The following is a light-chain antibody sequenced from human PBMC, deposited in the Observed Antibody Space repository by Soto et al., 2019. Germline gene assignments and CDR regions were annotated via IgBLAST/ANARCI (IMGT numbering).Light chain of an antibody. J-gene: IGLJ2*01. CDR1: SSDVGGYNY. V-gene: IGLV2-14*01. CDR2: VVT. Sequence: QSALTQPASVSGSPGQSITISCTGTSSDVGGYNYVSWYQQHPGKAPKLIIYVVTNRPSGVSNRFSGSKSGNTASLTISGLQAEDEADYYCSSYTSSSTLFVVFGGGTKVTVL. CDR3: SSYTSSSTLFVV.